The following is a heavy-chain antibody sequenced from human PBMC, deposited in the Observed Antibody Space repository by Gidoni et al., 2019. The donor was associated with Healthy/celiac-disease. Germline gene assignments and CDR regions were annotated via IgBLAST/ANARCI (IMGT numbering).Heavy chain of an antibody. D-gene: IGHD3-10*01. CDR1: GLTCSSDS. Sequence: EVQLVESGGGLVKPGGSLRPPCAASGLTCSSDSMNWVRQAPGKGLEWVSSISRSSSYISYADSVKGRFTISRDNAKNSLYLQMNSLRAEDTAVYYCARVWSSPYGSGSAPFDYWGQGTLVTVSS. J-gene: IGHJ4*02. V-gene: IGHV3-21*01. CDR2: ISRSSSYI. CDR3: ARVWSSPYGSGSAPFDY.